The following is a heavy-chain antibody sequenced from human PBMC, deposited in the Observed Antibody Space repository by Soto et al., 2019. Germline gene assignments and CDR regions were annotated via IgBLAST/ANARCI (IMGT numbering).Heavy chain of an antibody. J-gene: IGHJ4*02. CDR1: GYLISCGYS. CDR3: ARDLSSGYGSSYFDY. D-gene: IGHD3-22*01. CDR2: IDYPGRT. V-gene: IGHV4-38-2*02. Sequence: PLDTLSPTSYVSGYLISCGYSWGSIRQTPGKGLEWVGSIDYPGRTYYNPSLKSRVSTSGDRSKNQVSLNLRSVTAADTGVFFGARDLSSGYGSSYFDYCGQGTLVTVS.